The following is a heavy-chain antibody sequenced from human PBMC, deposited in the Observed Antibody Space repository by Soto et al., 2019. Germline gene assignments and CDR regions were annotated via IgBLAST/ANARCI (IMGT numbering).Heavy chain of an antibody. CDR1: GFTFNSYA. Sequence: PRGSLRLSCAGSGFTFNSYAMSWVRQAPGKGLEGFSGISGSGGSTYYADSVKGRFTISRDNSKNTLYLQMNSLRAEDTAVYYCAKDLLVDTAMGNYYYYYGMDVWGQGTTVTVSS. V-gene: IGHV3-23*01. J-gene: IGHJ6*02. CDR3: AKDLLVDTAMGNYYYYYGMDV. CDR2: ISGSGGST. D-gene: IGHD5-18*01.